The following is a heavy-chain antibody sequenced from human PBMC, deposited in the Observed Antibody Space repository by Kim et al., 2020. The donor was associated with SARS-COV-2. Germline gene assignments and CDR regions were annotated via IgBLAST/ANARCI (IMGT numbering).Heavy chain of an antibody. Sequence: SGPTLVNPTQTLTLTCTFSGFSLSTSGMCVSCIRQPPGKALEWLARIDWDDDKYYSTSLKTRLTISKDTSKNQVVLTMTNMDPVDTATYYCARIRCYCSSTSCQAAYFDYWGQGTLVTVSS. J-gene: IGHJ4*02. V-gene: IGHV2-70*11. CDR2: IDWDDDK. D-gene: IGHD2-2*01. CDR3: ARIRCYCSSTSCQAAYFDY. CDR1: GFSLSTSGMC.